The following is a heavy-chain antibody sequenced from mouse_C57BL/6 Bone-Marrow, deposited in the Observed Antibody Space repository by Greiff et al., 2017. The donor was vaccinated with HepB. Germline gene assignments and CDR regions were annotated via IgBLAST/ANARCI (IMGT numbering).Heavy chain of an antibody. Sequence: VHLVESGAELVRPGASVTLSCKASGYTFTDYEMHWVKQTPVHGLEWIGAIDPETGGTAYNQKFKGKAILTADKSSSTAYMELRSLTSEDSAVYYCTEGLRHYFDYWGQGTTLTVSS. CDR1: GYTFTDYE. V-gene: IGHV1-15*01. D-gene: IGHD1-2*01. CDR2: IDPETGGT. J-gene: IGHJ2*01. CDR3: TEGLRHYFDY.